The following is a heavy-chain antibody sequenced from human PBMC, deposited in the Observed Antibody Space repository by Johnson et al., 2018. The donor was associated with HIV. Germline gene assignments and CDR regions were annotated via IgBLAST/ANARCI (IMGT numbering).Heavy chain of an antibody. CDR2: IYSGGST. CDR3: ARDRVGGTYDSFDI. V-gene: IGHV3-66*01. Sequence: EVQLVESGGGVVQPGRSLRLSCAASGFTVSSNYMSWVRQAPGKGLEWVSVIYSGGSTYYADSVKGRFTISRDDSKNTLYLQMNTLRVEDTAVYYCARDRVGGTYDSFDIWGPGTMVTVSS. D-gene: IGHD1-26*01. CDR1: GFTVSSNY. J-gene: IGHJ3*02.